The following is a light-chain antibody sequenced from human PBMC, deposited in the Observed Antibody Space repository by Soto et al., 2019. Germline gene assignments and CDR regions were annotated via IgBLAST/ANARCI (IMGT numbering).Light chain of an antibody. CDR1: QSISNW. V-gene: IGKV1-5*01. Sequence: DIQMTQSPSTLSASVGDRVTITCRASQSISNWLAWYQQKPGKAPKVLIRDASTLESGVPSRFSGGGSGTEFTLTITSLQPDDFATYYCQEYTTFSRTFGQGTKV. CDR3: QEYTTFSRT. J-gene: IGKJ1*01. CDR2: DAS.